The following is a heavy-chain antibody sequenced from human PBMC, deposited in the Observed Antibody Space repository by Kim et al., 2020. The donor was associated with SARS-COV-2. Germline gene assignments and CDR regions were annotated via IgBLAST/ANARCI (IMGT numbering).Heavy chain of an antibody. V-gene: IGHV1-2*02. CDR2: INPNSGGT. J-gene: IGHJ5*02. D-gene: IGHD3-10*01. CDR3: ARGIKEVLLWFGENPNNWFDP. CDR1: GYTFTGYY. Sequence: ASVKVSCKASGYTFTGYYMHWVRQAPGQGLEWMGWINPNSGGTNYAQKFQGRVTMTRDTSISTAYMELSRLRSDDTAVYYCARGIKEVLLWFGENPNNWFDPWGQGTLVTVSS.